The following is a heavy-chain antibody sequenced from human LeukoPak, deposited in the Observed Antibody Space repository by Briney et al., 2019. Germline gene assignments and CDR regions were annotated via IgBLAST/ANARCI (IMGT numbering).Heavy chain of an antibody. Sequence: PGGSLRLSCAASGFTFSSYGMHWVRQAPGKGLEWVAVIWYDGSNKYYADSVKGRFTISRDNSKNTLYLQMNSLRAEDTAVYYCAKTRDIVVVPAAMGAFDIWGQGAMVTVSS. D-gene: IGHD2-2*01. CDR2: IWYDGSNK. CDR3: AKTRDIVVVPAAMGAFDI. J-gene: IGHJ3*02. V-gene: IGHV3-33*06. CDR1: GFTFSSYG.